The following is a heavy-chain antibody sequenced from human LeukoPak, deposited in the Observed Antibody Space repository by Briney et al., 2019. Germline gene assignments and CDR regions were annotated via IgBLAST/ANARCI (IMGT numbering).Heavy chain of an antibody. J-gene: IGHJ3*02. CDR1: GYTFTDYY. Sequence: GASVKVSCKASGYTFTDYYMHWVRQAPGRGLEWMGWINPSSGGTNYAQKFQGRVTVTRDTSISTAYMDLSRLRSDDTAVYYCARLLVVTELGGGWDAFDIWGQGTMVTVSS. V-gene: IGHV1-2*02. CDR3: ARLLVVTELGGGWDAFDI. D-gene: IGHD2-21*02. CDR2: INPSSGGT.